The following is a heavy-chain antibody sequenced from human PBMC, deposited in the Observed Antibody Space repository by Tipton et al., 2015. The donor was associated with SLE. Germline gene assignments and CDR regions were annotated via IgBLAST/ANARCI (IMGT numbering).Heavy chain of an antibody. V-gene: IGHV4-38-2*01. CDR3: ARGQKQWLLRGLQY. J-gene: IGHJ4*02. CDR1: GYSISSGYY. CDR2: IYHSGRT. Sequence: LRLSCAVSGYSISSGYYWGWIRQPPGKGLEWIGSIYHSGRTYYNPSLKSRVTISVDTSKNQFSLKVTSVTAADTALYYCARGQKQWLLRGLQYWGQGSLVSVSS. D-gene: IGHD6-19*01.